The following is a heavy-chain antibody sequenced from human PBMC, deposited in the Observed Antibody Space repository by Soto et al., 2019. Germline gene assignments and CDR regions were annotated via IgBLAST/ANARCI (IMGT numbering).Heavy chain of an antibody. D-gene: IGHD3-22*01. CDR2: ITPDSGGT. CDR3: ARSNYYDSTGFDP. J-gene: IGHJ5*02. V-gene: IGHV1-2*04. Sequence: ASVKVSCKASGYTFTSYGISWVRQAPGQGLEWMGWITPDSGGTNYAQKFQGWVTMTRDTSISTAYMELSRLKSDDTAVYYCARSNYYDSTGFDPWGQGTLVTAPQ. CDR1: GYTFTSYG.